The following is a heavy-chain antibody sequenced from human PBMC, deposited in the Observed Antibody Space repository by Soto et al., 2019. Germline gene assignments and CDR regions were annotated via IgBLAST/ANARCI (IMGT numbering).Heavy chain of an antibody. CDR3: AIVLGDTMIVVPDFDY. CDR2: ISAYNGNT. D-gene: IGHD3-22*01. CDR1: GYTFTSYG. J-gene: IGHJ4*02. Sequence: QVQLVQSGAEVKKPGASVKVSCKASGYTFTSYGISWVRQAPGQGLEWMGWISAYNGNTNYAQKLQGRVTMTTDTSASTAYMELRSLRSDDTAVYYCAIVLGDTMIVVPDFDYWGQGTLVTVSS. V-gene: IGHV1-18*01.